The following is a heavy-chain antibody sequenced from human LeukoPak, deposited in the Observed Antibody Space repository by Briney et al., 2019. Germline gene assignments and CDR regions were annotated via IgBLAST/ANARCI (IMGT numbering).Heavy chain of an antibody. CDR1: GFAFANAW. D-gene: IGHD5-18*01. J-gene: IGHJ3*02. Sequence: PGGSLRLSCAASGFAFANAWMSWVRQAPRKGLEWVGRIKKNTDGGTTDYAAPVKGRFTISRDDSENTLYLQMNSLITEDTAVYYCTTEGYNYGYHSFDIWGQGTMVTVSS. CDR2: IKKNTDGGTT. V-gene: IGHV3-15*05. CDR3: TTEGYNYGYHSFDI.